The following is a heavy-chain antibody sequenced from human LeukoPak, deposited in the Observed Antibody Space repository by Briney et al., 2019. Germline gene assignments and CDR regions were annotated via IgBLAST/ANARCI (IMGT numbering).Heavy chain of an antibody. D-gene: IGHD3-22*01. CDR2: ISGSGGST. CDR3: AKAPFDSSGYYYHY. J-gene: IGHJ4*02. Sequence: GGSLRLSCAASGFTSSSYAMSWVRQAPGKGLEWVSAISGSGGSTYYADSVKGRFTISRDNSKNTLYLQMNSLRAEDTAVYYCAKAPFDSSGYYYHYWGQGTLVTVSS. V-gene: IGHV3-23*01. CDR1: GFTSSSYA.